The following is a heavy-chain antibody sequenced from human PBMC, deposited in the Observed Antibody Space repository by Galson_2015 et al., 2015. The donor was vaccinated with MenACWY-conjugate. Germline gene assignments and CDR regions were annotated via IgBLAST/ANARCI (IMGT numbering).Heavy chain of an antibody. Sequence: QSGAEVKKPGESLRISCKGSGYHFTNYWISWVRQMPGKGLEWMGKIDPSDSYTNYSPSFQGHVTISVDKSISAAYLQWSSPKASDTAMYYCARQFDTGYDYWGQGTLVTVSS. CDR1: GYHFTNYW. J-gene: IGHJ4*02. D-gene: IGHD7-27*01. CDR2: IDPSDSYT. CDR3: ARQFDTGYDY. V-gene: IGHV5-10-1*01.